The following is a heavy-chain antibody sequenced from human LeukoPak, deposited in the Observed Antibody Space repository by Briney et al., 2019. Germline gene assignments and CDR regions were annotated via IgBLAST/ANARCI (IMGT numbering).Heavy chain of an antibody. D-gene: IGHD3-22*01. CDR3: AMTDQGYYYDSSGYYYR. V-gene: IGHV3-53*01. CDR2: IYSGGST. CDR1: GFTVSSNF. J-gene: IGHJ4*02. Sequence: GGSLRLSCAASGFTVSSNFMSWVRQAPGKGLEWVSVIYSGGSTYYADSVKGRFTISRDNSKNTLYLQMNSLRAEDTAVYYCAMTDQGYYYDSSGYYYRWGQGTLVTVSS.